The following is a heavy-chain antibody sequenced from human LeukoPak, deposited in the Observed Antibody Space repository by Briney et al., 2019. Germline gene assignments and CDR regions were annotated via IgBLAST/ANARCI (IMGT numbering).Heavy chain of an antibody. Sequence: SETLSLTCTVSGGSISSYYWSWIRQPPGKGLEWIGYIYYSGSTNYNPSLKSRVTISVDTSKNQFSLKLSSVTAADTAVYYCARAYQSYGSGSYYNRPRPNRHYYYYGMDVWGQGTTVTVSS. CDR1: GGSISSYY. D-gene: IGHD3-10*01. V-gene: IGHV4-59*01. CDR3: ARAYQSYGSGSYYNRPRPNRHYYYYGMDV. CDR2: IYYSGST. J-gene: IGHJ6*02.